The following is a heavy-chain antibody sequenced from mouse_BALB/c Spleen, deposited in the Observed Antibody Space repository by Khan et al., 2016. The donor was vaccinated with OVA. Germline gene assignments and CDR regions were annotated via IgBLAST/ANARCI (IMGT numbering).Heavy chain of an antibody. J-gene: IGHJ3*01. CDR2: VNPNNGDT. CDR3: ARGYDYCAY. D-gene: IGHD2-14*01. CDR1: GYSFTLYY. Sequence: VQLKESGPDLVKPGASVKISCKASGYSFTLYYLSWVKQTPGESLEWIGCVNPNNGDTTYNQKFKGQAIFTVDKSSNTAYMDLRSLTSEDSAVYYCARGYDYCAYWGQGTLVTVSA. V-gene: IGHV1-26*01.